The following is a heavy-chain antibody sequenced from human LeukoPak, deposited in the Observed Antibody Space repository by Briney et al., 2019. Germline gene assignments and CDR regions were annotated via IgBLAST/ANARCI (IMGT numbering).Heavy chain of an antibody. D-gene: IGHD1-14*01. V-gene: IGHV1-2*02. Sequence: ASVNVSCTAAGYTITGYYIHWVRKAPGQELEWMGWIDPSSGGSTYAQKFQGRVAMIRDTSINTAYMELSSLRSDDTAVYYCATITQDWEKNYWGQGTLVTVSS. CDR1: GYTITGYY. J-gene: IGHJ4*02. CDR3: ATITQDWEKNY. CDR2: IDPSSGGS.